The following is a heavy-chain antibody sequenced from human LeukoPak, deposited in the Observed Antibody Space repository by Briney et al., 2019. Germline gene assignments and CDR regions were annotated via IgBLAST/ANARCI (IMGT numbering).Heavy chain of an antibody. J-gene: IGHJ4*02. V-gene: IGHV4-39*01. CDR1: DDSITSSRFY. CDR2: VYYSGST. Sequence: IVSDDSITSSRFYWGWIRQPPGKALEWIGSVYYSGSTYYNSSLRGRVTIYVDTSKTQSSLTLTSVTAADTAVYYCTRGGAYKPFDYWGQGTLVTVSS. CDR3: TRGGAYKPFDY. D-gene: IGHD5-24*01.